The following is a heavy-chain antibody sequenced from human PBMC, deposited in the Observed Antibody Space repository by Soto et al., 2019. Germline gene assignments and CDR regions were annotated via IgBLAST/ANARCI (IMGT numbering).Heavy chain of an antibody. Sequence: GGSLILSCAASGFTFSSYAMSWVRQAPGKGLEWVSAISGSGGSTYYADSVKGRFTISRDNSKNTLYLQMNSLRAEDTAVYYCAKSRNYYGSGSYNYWGQGTLVTVSS. CDR2: ISGSGGST. CDR3: AKSRNYYGSGSYNY. D-gene: IGHD3-10*01. V-gene: IGHV3-23*01. CDR1: GFTFSSYA. J-gene: IGHJ4*02.